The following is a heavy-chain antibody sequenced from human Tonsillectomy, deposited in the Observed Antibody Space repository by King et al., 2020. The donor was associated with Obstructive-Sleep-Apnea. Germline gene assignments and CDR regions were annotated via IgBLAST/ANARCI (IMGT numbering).Heavy chain of an antibody. D-gene: IGHD6-25*01. V-gene: IGHV4-31*03. Sequence: PLQESGPGLVKPSQTLSLTCTVSGGSISSGGYYWSWIRQHPGKGLEWIGYIYYSGSTYYNPSLKSRVTISVDTSKNQFSLKLSSVTAADTAVYYCARDVPVPLVSSGGAFDIWGQGTMVTVSS. J-gene: IGHJ3*02. CDR1: GGSISSGGYY. CDR3: ARDVPVPLVSSGGAFDI. CDR2: IYYSGST.